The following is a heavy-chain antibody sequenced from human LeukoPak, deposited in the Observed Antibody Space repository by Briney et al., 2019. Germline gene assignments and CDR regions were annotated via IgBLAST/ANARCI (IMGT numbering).Heavy chain of an antibody. CDR1: GGSVNSGRYY. J-gene: IGHJ6*03. V-gene: IGHV4-61*02. Sequence: SQTLSLTCTVSGGSVNSGRYYWTWIRQPAGKGLEWIGRLYTNGNTNYNPSLESRVSISLDTSKSQFYLQLTSVTAADTAVYFCARGVVTDDYYMDVWGKGTTVTVSS. D-gene: IGHD2-21*02. CDR3: ARGVVTDDYYMDV. CDR2: LYTNGNT.